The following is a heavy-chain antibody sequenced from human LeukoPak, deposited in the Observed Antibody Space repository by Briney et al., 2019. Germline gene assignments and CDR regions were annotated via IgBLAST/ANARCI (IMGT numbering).Heavy chain of an antibody. CDR3: ARHLGSGWSIDY. CDR2: IYYSGST. V-gene: IGHV4-39*01. CDR1: GDSISSSSYY. D-gene: IGHD6-19*01. Sequence: SETLSLTCIVSGDSISSSSYYGGWIRQPPGKGLEWIGSIYYSGSTYYNPSLKSRVTISVDTSKNQFSLKLSSVTAADTAMYYCARHLGSGWSIDYWGQGTLVTVSS. J-gene: IGHJ4*02.